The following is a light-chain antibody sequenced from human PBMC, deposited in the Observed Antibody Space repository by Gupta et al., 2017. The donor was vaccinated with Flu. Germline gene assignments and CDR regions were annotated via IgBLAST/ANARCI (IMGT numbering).Light chain of an antibody. Sequence: GQTATITCSGDNLGNKYISWYQQKPGQSPVLFSYRDTKRPSGIPERFVGSNSGTTATLTISGTQAMDEADDYCQAWDSSTDVYVFGTGTKVTVL. V-gene: IGLV3-1*01. J-gene: IGLJ1*01. CDR3: QAWDSSTDVYV. CDR1: NLGNKY. CDR2: RDT.